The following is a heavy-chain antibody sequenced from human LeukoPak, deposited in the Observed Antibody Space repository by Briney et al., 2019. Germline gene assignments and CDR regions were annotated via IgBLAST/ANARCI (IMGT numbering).Heavy chain of an antibody. D-gene: IGHD3-22*01. V-gene: IGHV4-34*01. CDR2: INHSGST. CDR1: GGSFSGYY. J-gene: IGHJ4*02. CDR3: ARAGGFNYYDSSGIY. Sequence: KSSETLSLTCAVYGGSFSGYYWSWIRQPPGKGLEWIGEINHSGSTNYNPSLKSRVTISVDRSKNQFSLKLSSVTAADTAVYYCARAGGFNYYDSSGIYWGQGTLVTVSS.